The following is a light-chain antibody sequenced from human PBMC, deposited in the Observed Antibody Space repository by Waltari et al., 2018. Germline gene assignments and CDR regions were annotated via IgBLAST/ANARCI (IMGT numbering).Light chain of an antibody. CDR2: YND. CDR1: SSKIGNNA. V-gene: IGLV1-36*01. CDR3: AACDDSLNGPV. Sequence: QSVLTQPPSVSEAPRQRVTISCSGSSSKIGNNAVNWYQQLPGKAPKLLIYYNDLLPSGVSGRVSGSKSGPSGSVAISGLQSEDEADYCCAACDDSLNGPVFGGGTKLTVV. J-gene: IGLJ3*02.